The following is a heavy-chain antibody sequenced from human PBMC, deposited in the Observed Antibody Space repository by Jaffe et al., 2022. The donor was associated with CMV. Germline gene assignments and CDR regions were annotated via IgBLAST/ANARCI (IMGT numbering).Heavy chain of an antibody. J-gene: IGHJ6*03. CDR2: IYHSGST. D-gene: IGHD6-6*01. CDR1: GGSISSSNW. V-gene: IGHV4-4*02. CDR3: ARARLYSSSSSDYYYYYMDV. Sequence: QVQLQESGPGLVKPSGTLSLTCAVSGGSISSSNWWSWVRQPPGKGLEWIGEIYHSGSTNYNPSLKSRVTISVDKSKNQFSLKLSSVTAADTAVYYCARARLYSSSSSDYYYYYMDVWGKGTTVTVSS.